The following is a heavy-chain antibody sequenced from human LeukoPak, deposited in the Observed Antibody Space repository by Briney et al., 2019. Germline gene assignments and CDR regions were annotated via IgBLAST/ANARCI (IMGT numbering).Heavy chain of an antibody. Sequence: GGSLSLSCAASGFTFSDHYMDWVRQAPGKRLEWVGHIRNRANSYTTFYAASVKGRFTISRDDSKNSLYLQMNSLQTEDTAVYYCADLGDTLWGQGTLVTVSS. CDR3: ADLGDTL. J-gene: IGHJ4*02. CDR2: IRNRANSYTT. CDR1: GFTFSDHY. V-gene: IGHV3-72*01. D-gene: IGHD1-26*01.